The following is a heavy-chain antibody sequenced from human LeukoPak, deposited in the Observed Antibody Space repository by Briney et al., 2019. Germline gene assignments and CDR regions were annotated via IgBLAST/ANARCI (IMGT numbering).Heavy chain of an antibody. Sequence: GGSLRLSCAASGFTVSNNYMSWVRQAPGKGLEWVSFIYSGGSTYYADSVKGRFTISRDNSKNTLYLQMNSLRAEDTAVYYCAREVRARDLYYYYGMDVWGQGTTVTVSS. J-gene: IGHJ6*02. CDR2: IYSGGST. CDR1: GFTVSNNY. CDR3: AREVRARDLYYYYGMDV. D-gene: IGHD2-2*01. V-gene: IGHV3-66*01.